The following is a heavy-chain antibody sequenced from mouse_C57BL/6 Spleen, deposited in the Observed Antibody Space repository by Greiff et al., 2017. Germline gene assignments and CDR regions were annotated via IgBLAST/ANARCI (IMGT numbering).Heavy chain of an antibody. V-gene: IGHV1-55*01. CDR1: GYTFTSYW. Sequence: VQLQQPGAELVKPGASVKMSCKASGYTFTSYWITWVKQRPGQGLEWIGDIYPGSGSTNYNEKFKSKATLTVDTSSSTAYMQLSSLTSEDSAVYYRSRSGGYDLGAWFAYWGQGTLVTVSA. CDR3: SRSGGYDLGAWFAY. CDR2: IYPGSGST. D-gene: IGHD2-2*01. J-gene: IGHJ3*01.